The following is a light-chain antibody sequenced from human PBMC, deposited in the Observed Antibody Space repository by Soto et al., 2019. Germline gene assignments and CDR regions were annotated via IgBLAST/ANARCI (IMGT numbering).Light chain of an antibody. V-gene: IGLV1-44*01. CDR1: SSNIGSNT. CDR2: STN. CDR3: AAWDGSLNVVL. J-gene: IGLJ2*01. Sequence: QSVLTQPPSASGTPGQRVAISCSGSSSNIGSNTVNWYQQLPGSDPQLLIYSTNQRPSGVPGRFSGSKSGTSASLAISGLQSEDEADYYCAAWDGSLNVVLFGGGTKVTVL.